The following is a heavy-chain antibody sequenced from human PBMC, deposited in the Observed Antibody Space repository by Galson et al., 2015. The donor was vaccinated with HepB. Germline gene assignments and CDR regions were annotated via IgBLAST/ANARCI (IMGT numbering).Heavy chain of an antibody. J-gene: IGHJ4*02. Sequence: SLRLSCAASGFTFRSYGMHWVRQAPGKGLEWVAIIWYDGSNRYYADTVEGRFTISRDNSKNTLYLQMNSLRAEDTAVYYCVSLYCSGGTCSLDHWGQGTLGTVSS. V-gene: IGHV3-33*01. D-gene: IGHD2-15*01. CDR2: IWYDGSNR. CDR1: GFTFRSYG. CDR3: VSLYCSGGTCSLDH.